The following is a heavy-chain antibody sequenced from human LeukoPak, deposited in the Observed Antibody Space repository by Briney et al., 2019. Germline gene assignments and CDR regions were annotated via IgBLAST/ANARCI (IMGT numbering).Heavy chain of an antibody. Sequence: GASVKVSCKASGYTFITYAIHWVRQAPGQRLEWMGWINGGNGNTKYSEKFQGRVTITRDTSASTAYMELSSLRSEDTAVYYCARDIGPLDIWGQGTMVTVSS. V-gene: IGHV1-3*01. CDR3: ARDIGPLDI. CDR1: GYTFITYA. D-gene: IGHD3-16*01. J-gene: IGHJ3*02. CDR2: INGGNGNT.